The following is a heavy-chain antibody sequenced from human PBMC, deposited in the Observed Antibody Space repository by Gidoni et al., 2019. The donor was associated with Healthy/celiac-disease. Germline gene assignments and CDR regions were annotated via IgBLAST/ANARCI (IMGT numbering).Heavy chain of an antibody. CDR2: ISSNGGST. Sequence: EVQLVESVGGLVQPGGSLRLSCSASGLTFSSYAMHWVRQAPGKGLEYVSAISSNGGSTYYADSVKGRFTISRDNSKNTLYLKMSSMRAEDTAVYYCVKGGAVVPAAGDYWGQGTLVTVSS. D-gene: IGHD2-2*01. V-gene: IGHV3-64D*09. CDR1: GLTFSSYA. CDR3: VKGGAVVPAAGDY. J-gene: IGHJ4*02.